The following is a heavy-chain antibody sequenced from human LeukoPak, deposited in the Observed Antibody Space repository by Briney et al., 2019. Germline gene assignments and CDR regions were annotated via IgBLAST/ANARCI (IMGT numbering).Heavy chain of an antibody. V-gene: IGHV3-20*04. D-gene: IGHD4-17*01. CDR2: INWNGGST. CDR3: AKDGEETTVTS. CDR1: GFTFDDYG. J-gene: IGHJ5*02. Sequence: GGSLRLSCAASGFTFDDYGVSWVRQAPGKGLEWVSGINWNGGSTGYADSVKGRFTISRDNAKNSLYLQMNSLRAEDTAVYYCAKDGEETTVTSWGQGTLVTVSS.